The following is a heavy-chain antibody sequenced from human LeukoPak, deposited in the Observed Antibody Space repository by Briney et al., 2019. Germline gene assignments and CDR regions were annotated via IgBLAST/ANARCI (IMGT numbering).Heavy chain of an antibody. D-gene: IGHD1-1*01. V-gene: IGHV3-74*01. CDR2: INNDGSSA. CDR1: GFTFSSYW. J-gene: IGHJ6*02. Sequence: GGSLRLSCAASGFTFSSYWMHWVRQVPGKGLVWVSRINNDGSSASYVDSVKGRFTISRDNAKNTLFLQMNSLRAEDTAVYYCARRGTGHGMDVWGQGTTVIVSS. CDR3: ARRGTGHGMDV.